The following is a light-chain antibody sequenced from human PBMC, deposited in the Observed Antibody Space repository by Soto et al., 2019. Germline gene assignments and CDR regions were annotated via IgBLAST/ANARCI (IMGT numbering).Light chain of an antibody. CDR3: QSFDNCLSGSVV. CDR2: GNT. CDR1: SSNIGAGYD. Sequence: QAVVTQPPSVSGAPGQRLTISCTGSSSNIGAGYDVHWYQQFPGTAPKLLIYGNTNRPSGVPDRFSGSKSGTSASLAITGLQAEYEADYYCQSFDNCLSGSVVFGGGTQLTVL. J-gene: IGLJ2*01. V-gene: IGLV1-40*01.